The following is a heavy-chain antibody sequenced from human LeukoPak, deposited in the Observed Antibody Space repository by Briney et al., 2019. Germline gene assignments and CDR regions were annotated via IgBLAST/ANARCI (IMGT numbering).Heavy chain of an antibody. CDR1: EFTFSDYY. CDR3: ARGHYGLDV. J-gene: IGHJ6*02. CDR2: IFSGASTI. V-gene: IGHV3-11*01. Sequence: PGGSLRLSCEASEFTFSDYYMSWIRQAPGKGLEWVSYIFSGASTIYYSDSVKGRFTISRDNAKNSLYLQMSSLRAEDTAVYYCARGHYGLDVWGQGTTVTVSS.